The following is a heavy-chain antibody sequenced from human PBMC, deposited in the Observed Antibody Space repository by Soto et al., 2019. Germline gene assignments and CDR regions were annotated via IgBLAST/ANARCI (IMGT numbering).Heavy chain of an antibody. D-gene: IGHD3-10*01. V-gene: IGHV5-51*01. J-gene: IGHJ4*02. CDR2: IYPGDSGP. CDR3: ARHAFYGSASFLTN. Sequence: PGESLKISCRGSGYSFPNFWIAWVRQMPGKGLDCMGVIYPGDSGPRYSPSFEGQVSISVDKSINTAYLQWSSLKASDTAIYYCARHAFYGSASFLTNWGQGTLVTVSS. CDR1: GYSFPNFW.